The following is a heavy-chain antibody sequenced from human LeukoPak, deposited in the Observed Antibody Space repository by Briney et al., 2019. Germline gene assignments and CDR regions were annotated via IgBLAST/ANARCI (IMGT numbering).Heavy chain of an antibody. Sequence: SETLSLTCTVSGGSISSGGYYWSWIRQHPGKGLEWIGYIYYSGSTYYNPSLKSRVTISVDTSKNQFSLKLSSVTAADTAVYYCARGLYYYANYGMDVWGQGTTVTVSS. CDR1: GGSISSGGYY. J-gene: IGHJ6*02. D-gene: IGHD3-10*01. V-gene: IGHV4-31*03. CDR2: IYYSGST. CDR3: ARGLYYYANYGMDV.